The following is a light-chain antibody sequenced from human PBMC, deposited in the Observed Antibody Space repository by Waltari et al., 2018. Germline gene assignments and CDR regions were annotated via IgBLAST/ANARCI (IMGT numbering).Light chain of an antibody. CDR1: SCSIASNS. CDR3: QSYDSSNQV. J-gene: IGLJ3*02. CDR2: EDN. Sequence: NFMLTQPHSVSESPGKTVTISCTRSSCSIASNSVQWYQQRPGSAPTTVIYEDNPRPSGVPDRFSGSIDSSSNSASLTISGLKTEDEADYYCQSYDSSNQVFGGGTKLTVL. V-gene: IGLV6-57*03.